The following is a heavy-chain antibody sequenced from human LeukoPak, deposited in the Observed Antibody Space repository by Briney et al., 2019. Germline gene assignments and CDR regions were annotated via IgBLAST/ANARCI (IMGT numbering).Heavy chain of an antibody. CDR2: ISYDGSNK. CDR3: ARYPYYYDSSGLFDY. CDR1: GFTFSSYA. Sequence: PGGSLRLSCAASGFTFSSYAMHWVRQAPGKGLEWVAVISYDGSNKYYADSVKGRFTISRDNSKNTLYLQMNSLRAEDTAVYYCARYPYYYDSSGLFDYWGQGTLVTVSS. J-gene: IGHJ4*02. V-gene: IGHV3-30-3*01. D-gene: IGHD3-22*01.